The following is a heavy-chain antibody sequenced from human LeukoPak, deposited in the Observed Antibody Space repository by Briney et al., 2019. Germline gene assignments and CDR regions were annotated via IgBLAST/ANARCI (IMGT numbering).Heavy chain of an antibody. CDR2: IYYSGST. CDR3: ARGSFRGSGSYFFDY. J-gene: IGHJ4*02. V-gene: IGHV4-59*01. CDR1: GGSISSYY. Sequence: SETLPLTCTVSGGSISSYYWSWIRQPPGKGLEWIGYIYYSGSTNYNPSLKSRVTISVDTSKNQFSLKLSSVTAADTAVYYCARGSFRGSGSYFFDYWGQGTLVTVSS. D-gene: IGHD3-10*01.